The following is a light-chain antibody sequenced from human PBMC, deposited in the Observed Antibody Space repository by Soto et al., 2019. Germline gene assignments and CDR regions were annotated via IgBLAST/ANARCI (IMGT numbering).Light chain of an antibody. V-gene: IGLV1-44*01. J-gene: IGLJ2*01. CDR1: SSNIGSNT. CDR3: AAWDDSLNGVV. Sequence: QSVLTQPPSASGTPGQRVTISCSGSSSNIGSNTVNWYQQLPGTAPKLLIYSNNQRPSGVPDRFSGSKSGTSASLATSGLQSEDAADYSCAAWDDSLNGVVFGGGTKLTVL. CDR2: SNN.